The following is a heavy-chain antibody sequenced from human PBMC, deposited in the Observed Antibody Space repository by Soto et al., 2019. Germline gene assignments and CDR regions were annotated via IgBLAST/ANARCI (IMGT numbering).Heavy chain of an antibody. Sequence: EVQLVESGGGLVQPGGSLRLSCAASGFTFSSYSMNWVRQAPGKRLEWVSYISSSSSTIYYADSVKGRFTISRDNAKNSLYLQMNSLRAVDTAVYYCAREDSSSWLNWFDPWGQGTLVTVSS. J-gene: IGHJ5*02. CDR2: ISSSSSTI. D-gene: IGHD6-13*01. V-gene: IGHV3-48*01. CDR1: GFTFSSYS. CDR3: AREDSSSWLNWFDP.